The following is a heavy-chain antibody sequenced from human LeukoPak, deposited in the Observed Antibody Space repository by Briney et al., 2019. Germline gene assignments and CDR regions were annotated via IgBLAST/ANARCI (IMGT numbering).Heavy chain of an antibody. CDR3: ATHPITDSSAKHFDY. J-gene: IGHJ4*02. CDR1: GGPLSIRSYY. V-gene: IGHV4-39*01. Sequence: SETLSLPRTVSGGPLSIRSYYWGWVRQPPGKGLEWIGSFGRRYYSGSTYYNPSLESRVTISLDTSKNQFSLKLSSVTAADTAVYYCATHPITDSSAKHFDYWGQGTLVTVSS. CDR2: FGRRYYSGST. D-gene: IGHD6-19*01.